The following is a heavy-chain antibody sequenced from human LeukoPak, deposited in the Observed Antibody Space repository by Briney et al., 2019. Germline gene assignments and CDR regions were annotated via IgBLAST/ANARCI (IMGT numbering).Heavy chain of an antibody. CDR2: IYYTGSA. Sequence: SETLSLTCTVSGGSITSGGYYWSWIRQHPGKGLEWIGYIYYTGSAFYNPSLKSRVTISLDTSKNQFSLKLSSVTAADTAVYYCARDLYSSRWYLDYWGQGIPVTVSS. CDR3: ARDLYSSRWYLDY. D-gene: IGHD6-13*01. J-gene: IGHJ4*02. CDR1: GGSITSGGYY. V-gene: IGHV4-31*03.